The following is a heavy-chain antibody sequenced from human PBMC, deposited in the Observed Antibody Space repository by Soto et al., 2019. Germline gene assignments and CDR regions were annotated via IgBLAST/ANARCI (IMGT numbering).Heavy chain of an antibody. Sequence: PGGSLRLSCAASGFTFSSYAMSWVRQAPGKGLEWASAISGSGGSTYYADSVKGRFTISRDNSKNTLYLQMNSLRAEDTAVYYCAKNLRLENMVRGFPYFDYWGQGTLVTVSS. V-gene: IGHV3-23*01. CDR2: ISGSGGST. D-gene: IGHD3-10*01. CDR1: GFTFSSYA. CDR3: AKNLRLENMVRGFPYFDY. J-gene: IGHJ4*02.